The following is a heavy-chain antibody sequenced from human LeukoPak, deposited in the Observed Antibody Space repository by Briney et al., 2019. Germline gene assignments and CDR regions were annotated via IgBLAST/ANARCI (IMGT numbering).Heavy chain of an antibody. CDR3: VRLVVPAAITNNYYYYMDV. V-gene: IGHV1-8*01. D-gene: IGHD2-2*01. CDR1: GYTFTNYD. J-gene: IGHJ6*03. Sequence: ASVKVSCKASGYTFTNYDITWVRQATGQGLEWMGWMNPNSGNTGYAQKFQGRVTMTRNTSISTAYMELSSLRSEDTAVYYCVRLVVPAAITNNYYYYMDVWGKGTTVTVSS. CDR2: MNPNSGNT.